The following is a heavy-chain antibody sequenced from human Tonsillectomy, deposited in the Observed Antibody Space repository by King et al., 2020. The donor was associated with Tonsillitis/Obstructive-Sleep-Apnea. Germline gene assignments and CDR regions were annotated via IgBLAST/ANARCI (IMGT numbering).Heavy chain of an antibody. J-gene: IGHJ4*02. V-gene: IGHV4-59*01. Sequence: VQLQEAGPGLVKPSETLSLTCTVFGVSISSYYWSWIRQPPGKGRDWFWYIYYSGRTNYNPSLKSRVTISVDTSKNQFSLKLSSVTAAYTAVYYCATGGAYSNYTDYWGQGTLVTVSS. D-gene: IGHD4-11*01. CDR1: GVSISSYY. CDR3: ATGGAYSNYTDY. CDR2: IYYSGRT.